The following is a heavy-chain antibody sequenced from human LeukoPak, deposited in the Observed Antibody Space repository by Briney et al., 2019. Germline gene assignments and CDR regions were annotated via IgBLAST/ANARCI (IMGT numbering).Heavy chain of an antibody. CDR2: IIPIFGTA. D-gene: IGHD2-2*01. J-gene: IGHJ4*02. Sequence: SVRVSSKASGGTFIIYAISWVRQAPGQGLGWMGGIIPIFGTANYAQKFQGRVTITADESTSTAYMELSSLRSEDTAVYYCAASCTSCYPPYFDSWGQGTLVSVSS. CDR1: GGTFIIYA. CDR3: AASCTSCYPPYFDS. V-gene: IGHV1-69*13.